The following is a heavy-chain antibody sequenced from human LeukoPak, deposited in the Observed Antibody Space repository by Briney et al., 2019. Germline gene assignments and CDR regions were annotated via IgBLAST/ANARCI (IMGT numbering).Heavy chain of an antibody. J-gene: IGHJ6*02. V-gene: IGHV3-9*02. D-gene: IGHD3-9*01. Sequence: GGSLRLSCAASGFTSDDYAMHWVRQAPGKGLEWVSGISWNSGSIGYADSVKGRFTISRDNAKNSLYLQMNSLRAEDTALYYCAKDITPKSAVLRYFDWSPYYYYGMDVWGQGNPGHRLL. CDR3: AKDITPKSAVLRYFDWSPYYYYGMDV. CDR1: GFTSDDYA. CDR2: ISWNSGSI.